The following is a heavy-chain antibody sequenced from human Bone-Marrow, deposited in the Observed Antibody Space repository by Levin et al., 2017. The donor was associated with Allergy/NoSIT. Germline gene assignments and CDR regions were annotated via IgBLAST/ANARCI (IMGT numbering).Heavy chain of an antibody. CDR1: GFTFKDYG. CDR2: ISYNGREK. D-gene: IGHD1-26*01. CDR3: AKPEWGSANYFDS. Sequence: GESLKISCAASGFTFKDYGMHWVRQAPGQGLEWVAVISYNGREKKYEDAVKGRFTISRDNSKKTFYLDMNGLKVEDTAVYYCAKPEWGSANYFDSWGQGTLVTVSS. V-gene: IGHV3-30*18. J-gene: IGHJ4*02.